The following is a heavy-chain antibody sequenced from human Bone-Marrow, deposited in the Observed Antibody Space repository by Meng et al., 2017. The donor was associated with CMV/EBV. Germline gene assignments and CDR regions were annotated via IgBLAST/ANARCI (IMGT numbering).Heavy chain of an antibody. Sequence: GESLNISCAASGFTFSSYGMHWVRQAPGKGLEWVAFIRYDGSNKYYADSVKGRFNISRDNSKNTLYLQMNSLRTEDTAVYYCAKDRRPGRIVVVVAATRYYYYGMDVWGQGTTVTVSS. CDR1: GFTFSSYG. V-gene: IGHV3-30*02. CDR3: AKDRRPGRIVVVVAATRYYYYGMDV. CDR2: IRYDGSNK. D-gene: IGHD2-15*01. J-gene: IGHJ6*02.